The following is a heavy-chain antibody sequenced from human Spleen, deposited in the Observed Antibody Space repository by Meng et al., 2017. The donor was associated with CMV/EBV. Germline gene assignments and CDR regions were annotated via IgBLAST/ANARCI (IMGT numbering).Heavy chain of an antibody. V-gene: IGHV3-48*04. CDR3: ARNWGYNDGTSYYWGMFDY. CDR1: GFTFSDYS. J-gene: IGHJ4*02. CDR2: ISFSGTTM. D-gene: IGHD3-22*01. Sequence: LSLTCAASGFTFSDYSLNWVRQAPGKGLEWISYISFSGTTMYYADSVKGRFTISRDYAKNSLYLQMNSLRAEDTAVYYCARNWGYNDGTSYYWGMFDYWGQGTLVTVSS.